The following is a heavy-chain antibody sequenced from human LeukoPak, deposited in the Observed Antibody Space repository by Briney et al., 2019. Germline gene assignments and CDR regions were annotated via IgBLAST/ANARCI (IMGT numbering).Heavy chain of an antibody. V-gene: IGHV4-34*01. CDR2: INHSGST. CDR3: ARVRFYGARRPLDY. Sequence: PSETLSLTCAVYGGSFSGYDWSWIRQPPGKGLEWIGEINHSGSTNYNPSLKSRVTISVDTSKNQFSLKLSSVTAADTAVYYCARVRFYGARRPLDYWGQGTLVTVSS. CDR1: GGSFSGYD. J-gene: IGHJ4*02. D-gene: IGHD4-17*01.